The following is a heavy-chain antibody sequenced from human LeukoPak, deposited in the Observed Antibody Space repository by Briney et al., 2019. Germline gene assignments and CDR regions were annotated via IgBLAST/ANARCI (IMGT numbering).Heavy chain of an antibody. J-gene: IGHJ6*02. CDR3: AKALHYDILTGYYKISSYYYGMDV. CDR2: ISSTSSAI. Sequence: GGSLRLPCAASGFNFRSYSMNWVRQAPGKGLEWLSYISSTSSAIYYADSLKGRFTISRDNAKNSLYLQMDSLRAEDTAVYYCAKALHYDILTGYYKISSYYYGMDVWGQGTTVTVSS. CDR1: GFNFRSYS. V-gene: IGHV3-48*04. D-gene: IGHD3-9*01.